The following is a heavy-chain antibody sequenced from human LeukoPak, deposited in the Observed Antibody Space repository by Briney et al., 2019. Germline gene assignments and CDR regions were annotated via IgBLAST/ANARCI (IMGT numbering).Heavy chain of an antibody. CDR2: IYGSGST. J-gene: IGHJ5*02. V-gene: IGHV4-61*02. CDR1: GDSITSGNFY. CDR3: ARGWGSTSSNYFDP. D-gene: IGHD2-2*01. Sequence: SETLSLTCTVSGDSITSGNFYWTWIRQPAGKGLEWIARIYGSGSTNYSPSLRSRVTISIDTSKNQFSLKLNSVTAADTAVYYCARGWGSTSSNYFDPWGQGILVTVSS.